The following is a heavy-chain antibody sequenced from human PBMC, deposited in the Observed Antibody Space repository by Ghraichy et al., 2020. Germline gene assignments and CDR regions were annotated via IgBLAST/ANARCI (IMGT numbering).Heavy chain of an antibody. Sequence: ETLSLTCAASGFTFSGSAMHWVRQASGKGLEWVGRIRDKANNYATAYAASVEGRFTISRDDSKNTAFLQMNSLKTEDTAVYFCTRGYCGGGLCYVDYWGQGTPVTVSS. CDR1: GFTFSGSA. D-gene: IGHD2-15*01. CDR2: IRDKANNYAT. CDR3: TRGYCGGGLCYVDY. J-gene: IGHJ4*02. V-gene: IGHV3-73*01.